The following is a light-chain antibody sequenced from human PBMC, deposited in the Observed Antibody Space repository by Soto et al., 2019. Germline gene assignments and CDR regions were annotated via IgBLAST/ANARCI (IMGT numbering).Light chain of an antibody. Sequence: QSVLTQPASVSGSPGQSITISCAGTSSDVGLYNYVSWFQQHPGKAPKLMIYEVSNRPSGVSNRFSGSKSGNTASLTISGLQAEDEADYYCSSYTTSTTQVFGTGTKLTVL. CDR2: EVS. CDR1: SSDVGLYNY. CDR3: SSYTTSTTQV. V-gene: IGLV2-14*01. J-gene: IGLJ1*01.